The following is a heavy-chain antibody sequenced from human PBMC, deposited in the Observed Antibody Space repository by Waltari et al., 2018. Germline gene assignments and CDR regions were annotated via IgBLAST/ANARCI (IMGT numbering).Heavy chain of an antibody. CDR2: IRYDGSNK. CDR3: ANGKWYYFDY. J-gene: IGHJ4*02. D-gene: IGHD2-8*01. Sequence: QVQLVESGGGVVQPGGSLRLSCAASGFTFSSYGMHWVRQATGKGLEWVAFIRYDGSNKYYADSVKGRFTISRDNSKNTLYLQMNSLRAEDTAVYYCANGKWYYFDYWGQGTLVTVSS. CDR1: GFTFSSYG. V-gene: IGHV3-30*02.